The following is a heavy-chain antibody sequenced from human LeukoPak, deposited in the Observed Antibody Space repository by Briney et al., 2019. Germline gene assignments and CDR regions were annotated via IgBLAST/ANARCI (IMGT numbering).Heavy chain of an antibody. J-gene: IGHJ4*02. D-gene: IGHD3-16*01. CDR1: DDSISSDYY. V-gene: IGHV4-38-2*01. Sequence: SETLSLTCAVSDDSISSDYYWAWIRQAPGKGLEWIGSIYYSGSAYYNPSLKSLVTISVDTSKNQFSLKLSSVTAADTAVYYCVRRGRTLGKVHYVDYWGQGTLVTVSS. CDR3: VRRGRTLGKVHYVDY. CDR2: IYYSGSA.